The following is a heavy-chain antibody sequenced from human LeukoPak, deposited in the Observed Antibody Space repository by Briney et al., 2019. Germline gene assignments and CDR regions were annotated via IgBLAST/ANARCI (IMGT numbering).Heavy chain of an antibody. CDR3: SRADYYGSGSPISLDV. Sequence: QPGGSLRLSCAASGFTFSDYYMSWVRQAPGKGLEWVAFIRSKTYGGTTEYAASVKGRFTISRDDSKSIAYLRMNSLKTEDTAVYYCSRADYYGSGSPISLDVWGKGTTVTVSS. CDR2: IRSKTYGGTT. D-gene: IGHD3-10*01. V-gene: IGHV3-49*04. CDR1: GFTFSDYY. J-gene: IGHJ6*03.